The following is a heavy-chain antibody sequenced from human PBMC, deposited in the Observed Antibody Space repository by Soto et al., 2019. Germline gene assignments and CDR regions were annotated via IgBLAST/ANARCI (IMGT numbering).Heavy chain of an antibody. V-gene: IGHV1-69*13. CDR3: ARGSSGWRIGNYYYYGMDV. Sequence: ASVKVSCKASGGTFSSYAISWVRQAPGQGLEWMGGIIPIFGTANYAQKFQGRVTITADESTSTAYMELSSLRSEDTAVYYCARGSSGWRIGNYYYYGMDVWGQGTTVTVSS. CDR1: GGTFSSYA. J-gene: IGHJ6*02. CDR2: IIPIFGTA. D-gene: IGHD6-19*01.